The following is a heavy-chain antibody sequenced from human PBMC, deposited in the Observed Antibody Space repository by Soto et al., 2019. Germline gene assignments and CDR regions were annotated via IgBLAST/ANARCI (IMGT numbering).Heavy chain of an antibody. CDR2: IYYSGST. Sequence: SETLSLTCTVSGGSISSGGYYWSWIRQHPGKGLEWIGYIYYSGSTYYNPSLKSRVTISVDTSKNQFSLKLSSATAADTAVYYCARASLYGDYYYTHFDYWGQGTLVTVSS. D-gene: IGHD4-17*01. CDR3: ARASLYGDYYYTHFDY. CDR1: GGSISSGGYY. V-gene: IGHV4-31*03. J-gene: IGHJ4*02.